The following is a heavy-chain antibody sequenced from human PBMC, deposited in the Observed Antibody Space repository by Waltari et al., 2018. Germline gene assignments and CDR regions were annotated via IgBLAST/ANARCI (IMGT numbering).Heavy chain of an antibody. CDR3: ARRDLGFAFDV. CDR1: GGTFGSYS. J-gene: IGHJ3*01. D-gene: IGHD1-26*01. Sequence: VHLVQSGAELRKPGSSVTVSCKDSGGTFGSYSIAWVRQAAGQGLAWLGGIIPIYGRPQYANNFQGRVTLTAEASTTTVFLEMSGLRAEDTAIYFCARRDLGFAFDVWGQGTLVIVSS. CDR2: IIPIYGRP. V-gene: IGHV1-69*12.